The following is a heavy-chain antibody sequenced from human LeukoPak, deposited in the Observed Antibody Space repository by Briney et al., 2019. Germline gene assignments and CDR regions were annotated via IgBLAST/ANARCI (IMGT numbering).Heavy chain of an antibody. J-gene: IGHJ4*02. CDR2: IYYTGST. D-gene: IGHD7-27*01. CDR3: ASRKLGNDY. Sequence: SETLSLTCTISGGSVSDYYWSWIRQSPGKGLEWIGYIYYTGSTSYNPSLKSRVTVSADTSKNEFSLKLNSVTAADTAVYYCASRKLGNDYWGQGTLVTVSS. V-gene: IGHV4-59*02. CDR1: GGSVSDYY.